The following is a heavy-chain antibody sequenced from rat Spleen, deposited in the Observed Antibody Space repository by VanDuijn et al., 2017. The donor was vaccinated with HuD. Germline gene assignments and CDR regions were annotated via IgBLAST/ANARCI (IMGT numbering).Heavy chain of an antibody. CDR2: ISPSGGTT. D-gene: IGHD1-11*01. V-gene: IGHV5-27*01. CDR1: GFTFRNHD. J-gene: IGHJ4*01. Sequence: EVQLVESGGGLVQPGRSLKLSCVVSGFTFRNHDMAWVRQTPTKGLEWVASISPSGGTTYYRDSVKGRFTISRDNAKSTLYLQMDSLRSEDTATYYCTTSGVRRVGVMDAWGQGASVTVSS. CDR3: TTSGVRRVGVMDA.